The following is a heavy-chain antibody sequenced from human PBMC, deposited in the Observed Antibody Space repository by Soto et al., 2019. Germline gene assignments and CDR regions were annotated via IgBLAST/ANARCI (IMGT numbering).Heavy chain of an antibody. CDR1: GFTFSSYS. D-gene: IGHD3-10*01. CDR2: ISSSSSTI. V-gene: IGHV3-48*02. J-gene: IGHJ6*02. Sequence: EVQLVESGGGLVQPGGSLRLSCAASGFTFSSYSMNWVRQAPGKGLEWVSYISSSSSTIYYADSVKGRFTISRDNAKNSLYLQMNGLRDEDTAVYYCARDDYYGSGRVYYGMDVWGQGTTVTVSS. CDR3: ARDDYYGSGRVYYGMDV.